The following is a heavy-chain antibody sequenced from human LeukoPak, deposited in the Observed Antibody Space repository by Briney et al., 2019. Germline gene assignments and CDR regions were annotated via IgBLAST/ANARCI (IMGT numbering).Heavy chain of an antibody. V-gene: IGHV3-74*01. CDR1: TLTFRSTW. CDR2: INSDGSST. D-gene: IGHD2-21*02. J-gene: IGHJ4*02. CDR3: ATGKCGGDCYSGY. Sequence: SLRLSWEVYTLTFRSTWTQWVRHPPRKVLVWVSRINSDGSSTSYADSVKGRFTISRDNAKNTLYLQMNSLRAEDTAVYYCATGKCGGDCYSGYWGQGTLVTVSS.